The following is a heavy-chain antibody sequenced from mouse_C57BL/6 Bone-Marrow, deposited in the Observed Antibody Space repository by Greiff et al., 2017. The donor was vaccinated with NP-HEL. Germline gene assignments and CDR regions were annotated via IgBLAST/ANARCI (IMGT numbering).Heavy chain of an antibody. V-gene: IGHV1-66*01. D-gene: IGHD1-1*01. Sequence: QVQLKQSGPELVKPGASVKISCKASGYSFTSYYIHWVKQRPGQGLEWIGWIYPGSGNTKYNEKFKGKATLTADTSSSTAYMQLSSLTSEDSAVYYCARDYYGSRYYFDYWGQGTTLTVSS. CDR2: IYPGSGNT. CDR3: ARDYYGSRYYFDY. J-gene: IGHJ2*01. CDR1: GYSFTSYY.